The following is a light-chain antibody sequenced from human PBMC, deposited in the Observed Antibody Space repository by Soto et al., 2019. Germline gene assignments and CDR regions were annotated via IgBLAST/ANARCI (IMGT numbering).Light chain of an antibody. V-gene: IGLV2-8*01. CDR1: SSDVGGYDY. J-gene: IGLJ2*01. Sequence: QSALTQPPSASGSPGQSVTISCSGTSSDVGGYDYVSWYQQHPGKAPKLMIYEVSKRPSGVPDRFFGSKSGNTASLTVSGLQAEDEADYYCSSYAGSSNFVVFGGGTKLT. CDR2: EVS. CDR3: SSYAGSSNFVV.